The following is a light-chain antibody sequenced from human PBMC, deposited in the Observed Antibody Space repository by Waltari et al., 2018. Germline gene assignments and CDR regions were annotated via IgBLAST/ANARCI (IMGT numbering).Light chain of an antibody. V-gene: IGKV1-39*01. CDR2: AAS. Sequence: DIQMTQSPSSLSASVGDSVTIACRVSQRISSYLNWYQQKPGQAPKLLIYAASSLESGVPSRFSGSGFGTDFTLTINSLQPEDFAVYYCQQTYSNFRTFGQGTKVDVK. J-gene: IGKJ1*01. CDR1: QRISSY. CDR3: QQTYSNFRT.